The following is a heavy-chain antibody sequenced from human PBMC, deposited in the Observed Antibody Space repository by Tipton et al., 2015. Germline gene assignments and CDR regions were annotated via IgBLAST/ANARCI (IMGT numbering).Heavy chain of an antibody. J-gene: IGHJ4*02. V-gene: IGHV3-23*01. Sequence: GSLRLSCAASGFIFSNYGMSWVRQAPGEGLEWVSGISSDGGGTYFADSVKGRFTISRDNSKNTVFLQLNSLRAEDTGVYYCARAYCSYNYCYSGHNWGRGTLVTVSS. CDR3: ARAYCSYNYCYSGHN. D-gene: IGHD2-15*01. CDR1: GFIFSNYG. CDR2: ISSDGGGT.